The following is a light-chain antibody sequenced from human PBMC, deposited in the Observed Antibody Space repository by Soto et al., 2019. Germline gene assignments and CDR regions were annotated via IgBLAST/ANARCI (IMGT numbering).Light chain of an antibody. CDR1: LSVTNNY. Sequence: EIVLTQSPGTLSLSPGERATFSCRASLSVTNNYLAWYQQKPGQAPRLLLYDASNRATGIPDRFRGSGSGTDFSLTISGLEPEDFAVYYCQQYGSSVWTFGQGTKVEIK. J-gene: IGKJ1*01. V-gene: IGKV3-20*01. CDR2: DAS. CDR3: QQYGSSVWT.